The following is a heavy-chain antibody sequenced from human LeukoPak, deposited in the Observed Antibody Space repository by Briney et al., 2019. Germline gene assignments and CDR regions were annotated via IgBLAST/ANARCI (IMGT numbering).Heavy chain of an antibody. J-gene: IGHJ4*02. CDR3: ARDWIGRGQAPYYFDY. Sequence: GGSLRLSCAASGFTFSNYWMSWVRQAPGKGLEWVANIKQDGSEKYYVDSVKGRFTISRDNAKNSLYLQMSSLRAEDTAVYYCARDWIGRGQAPYYFDYWGQGALVTVSS. CDR2: IKQDGSEK. CDR1: GFTFSNYW. D-gene: IGHD2-2*03. V-gene: IGHV3-7*01.